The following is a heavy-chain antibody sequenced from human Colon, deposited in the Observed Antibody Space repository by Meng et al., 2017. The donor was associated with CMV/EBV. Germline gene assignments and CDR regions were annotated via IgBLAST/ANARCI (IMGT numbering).Heavy chain of an antibody. CDR2: LRAGGSAT. CDR1: GAILCVSE. Sequence: AAQVNGHWKALGAILCVSELRWGRTPSGQGPEYVGRLRAGGSATKCAKKFRGRVTMTRDASVSTAHMELSGLTSDDTAVYFCVRSSGWSLFDYWGPGALVTVSS. CDR3: VRSSGWSLFDY. D-gene: IGHD6-19*01. J-gene: IGHJ4*02. V-gene: IGHV1-2*02.